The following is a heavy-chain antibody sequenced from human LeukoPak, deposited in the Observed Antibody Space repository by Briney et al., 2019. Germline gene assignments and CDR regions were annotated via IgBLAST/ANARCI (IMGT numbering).Heavy chain of an antibody. Sequence: PSETLSLTCTVSGGSISSYYWSWIRQPAGKGLEWIGRIYTSGSTNYNPSLKSRVTMSVDTSRNQFSLKLSSVTAADTAVYYCAREATVTSYYYYYMDVWGKGTTVTVSS. CDR2: IYTSGST. CDR3: AREATVTSYYYYYMDV. CDR1: GGSISSYY. V-gene: IGHV4-4*07. D-gene: IGHD4-11*01. J-gene: IGHJ6*03.